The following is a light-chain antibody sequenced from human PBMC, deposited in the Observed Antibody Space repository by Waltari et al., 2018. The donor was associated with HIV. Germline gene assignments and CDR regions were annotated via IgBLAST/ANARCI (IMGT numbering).Light chain of an antibody. V-gene: IGKV3-20*01. CDR1: QSVSNKF. J-gene: IGKJ2*03. CDR2: GAS. Sequence: ENVLTQSPGTLSLSPGDSASLSCRATQSVSNKFLAWYQQKPGQAPRLLISGASRRATGIPDRFSGSGSGTDFTLTIIRLEPEDFAMYYCQQYGSSTYSFGQGTKLEIK. CDR3: QQYGSSTYS.